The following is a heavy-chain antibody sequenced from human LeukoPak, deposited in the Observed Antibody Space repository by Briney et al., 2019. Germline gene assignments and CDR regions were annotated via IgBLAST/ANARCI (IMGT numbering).Heavy chain of an antibody. CDR1: GGSISCSSYY. Sequence: SETLSLTCTVSGGSISCSSYYWGWIRQPPGKGLEWIGSIYYSGSTYYNPSLKSRVTISVDTSKNQFSLKLSSVTAADTAVYYCARVVRSGYYGSGSYLGWFDPWGQGTLVTVSS. CDR2: IYYSGST. D-gene: IGHD3-10*01. J-gene: IGHJ5*02. CDR3: ARVVRSGYYGSGSYLGWFDP. V-gene: IGHV4-39*07.